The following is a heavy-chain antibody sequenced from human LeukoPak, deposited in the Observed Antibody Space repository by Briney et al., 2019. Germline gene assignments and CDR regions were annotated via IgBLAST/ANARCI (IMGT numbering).Heavy chain of an antibody. CDR3: ARLEGWFGELQGSGPLFDY. J-gene: IGHJ4*02. CDR1: GYSFTSYW. Sequence: GESLKISCKGSGYSFTSYWIGWVRQMPGKGLEWMGIIYPGDSDTRYSPSFQGQVTISADKSISTAYLQWSSLKASDTAMYYCARLEGWFGELQGSGPLFDYWGQGTLVTVSS. D-gene: IGHD3-10*01. V-gene: IGHV5-51*01. CDR2: IYPGDSDT.